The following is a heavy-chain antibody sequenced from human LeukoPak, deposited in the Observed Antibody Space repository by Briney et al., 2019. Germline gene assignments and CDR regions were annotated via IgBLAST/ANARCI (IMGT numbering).Heavy chain of an antibody. V-gene: IGHV3-30*18. CDR1: GFTFSSYG. Sequence: GSLRLSCAASGFTFSSYGMHWVRQAPGKGLEWVAVISYDGSNKYYADSVKGRFTISRDNSKNTLYLQMNSLRAEDTAVYYCAKGRRAGFRANPGYYFDYWGQGTLVTVSS. J-gene: IGHJ4*02. D-gene: IGHD1-26*01. CDR3: AKGRRAGFRANPGYYFDY. CDR2: ISYDGSNK.